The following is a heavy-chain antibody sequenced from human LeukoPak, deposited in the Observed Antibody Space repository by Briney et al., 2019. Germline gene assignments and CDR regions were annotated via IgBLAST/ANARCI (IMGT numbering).Heavy chain of an antibody. CDR3: AKDISHRPGALSDY. D-gene: IGHD1-26*01. J-gene: IGHJ4*02. CDR2: ISWNSGSI. V-gene: IGHV3-9*01. Sequence: GGSLRLSCAASGFTFDDYAMHWGRQAPGKGPEWGSGISWNSGSIGYADSVKGRFTISRDNAKNSLYLKMNSLRAEDTALYYCAKDISHRPGALSDYWGQGTLVTVSS. CDR1: GFTFDDYA.